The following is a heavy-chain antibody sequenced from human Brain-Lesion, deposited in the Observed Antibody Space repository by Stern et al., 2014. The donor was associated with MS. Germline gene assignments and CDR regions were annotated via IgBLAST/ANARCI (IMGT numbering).Heavy chain of an antibody. CDR3: ARRGDSSSSGFDY. CDR2: IWPGDSDT. CDR1: GYRVTSNW. D-gene: IGHD6-6*01. V-gene: IGHV5-51*01. J-gene: IGHJ4*02. Sequence: EVQLLQSGAEVKKPGESLKISCKGSGYRVTSNWIGWVRQMPGKGLERMGIIWPGDSDTRYSPSFQGQVPISADKSISTAYLQWSSLQASDTAMYYCARRGDSSSSGFDYWGQGTLVIVSS.